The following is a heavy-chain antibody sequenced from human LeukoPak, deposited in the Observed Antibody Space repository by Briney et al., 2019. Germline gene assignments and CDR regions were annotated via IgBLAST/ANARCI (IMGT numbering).Heavy chain of an antibody. D-gene: IGHD5-12*01. CDR2: IWYDGSNK. CDR3: ARISGYSAFDY. J-gene: IGHJ4*01. Sequence: PGGSLRLSCAASGFSFSGYGMHWVRQAQGKGLEWVAVIWYDGSNKYYADSVKGRFTITRDNSKNTVYLQMNSLRVEDTAIYYCARISGYSAFDYWGHGTLVTVSS. CDR1: GFSFSGYG. V-gene: IGHV3-33*08.